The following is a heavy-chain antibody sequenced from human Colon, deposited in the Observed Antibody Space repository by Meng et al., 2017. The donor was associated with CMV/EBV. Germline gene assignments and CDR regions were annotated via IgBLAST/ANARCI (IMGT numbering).Heavy chain of an antibody. CDR2: MYTADST. Sequence: SCAASGFAVGGEYMAWVRQAPGKGLEWVSIMYTADSTFYADSVRGRFTISRDNSRNTLFLQMNSLRNGDTAVYYCVTKTAKYCSTGPCPGYFDNWGQGTLVTVSS. CDR3: VTKTAKYCSTGPCPGYFDN. J-gene: IGHJ4*02. CDR1: GFAVGGEY. D-gene: IGHD2-2*01. V-gene: IGHV3-53*05.